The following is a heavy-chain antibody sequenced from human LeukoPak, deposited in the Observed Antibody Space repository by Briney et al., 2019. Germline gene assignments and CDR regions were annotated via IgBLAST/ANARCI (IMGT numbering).Heavy chain of an antibody. CDR3: ARDGYCSGVRCHDDYYYGVDV. D-gene: IGHD2-15*01. V-gene: IGHV3-11*01. CDR1: GFTFSDYY. Sequence: GGSLRLSCAASGFTFSDYYMSWIRQAPGKGLEWLSYMGSSDSTRYYADSVKGRFTISRDNAENSLYLQINSLRAEDTAVYYCARDGYCSGVRCHDDYYYGVDVWGQGTTVTVSS. CDR2: MGSSDSTR. J-gene: IGHJ6*02.